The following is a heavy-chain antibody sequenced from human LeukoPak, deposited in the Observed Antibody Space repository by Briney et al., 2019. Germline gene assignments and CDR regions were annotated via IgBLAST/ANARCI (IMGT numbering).Heavy chain of an antibody. D-gene: IGHD2-15*01. CDR2: ISTSGDFT. CDR1: GFTFSSYA. J-gene: IGHJ6*02. V-gene: IGHV3-23*01. CDR3: AGCSGGSCYSRGKYGVDV. Sequence: PGGSLRPSCATSGFTFSSYAMNWVRQAPGKGLECVSFISTSGDFTYYAASVRGRFTVSRDNSKNTLYLQMNSLRADDTAVYYCAGCSGGSCYSRGKYGVDVWGQGTTVIVSS.